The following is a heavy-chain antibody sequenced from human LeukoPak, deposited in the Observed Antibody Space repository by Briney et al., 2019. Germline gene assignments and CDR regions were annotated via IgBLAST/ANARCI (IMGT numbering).Heavy chain of an antibody. J-gene: IGHJ4*02. CDR3: ARENDYGDRPFDY. CDR2: ISSSGSNI. Sequence: GGSLRLSCAASGFTFSSYGMNWVRLAPGKGLEWVSYISSSGSNIYYADSVKGRFTISRDNAKNSLYLQMSNLRAEDTAVYYCARENDYGDRPFDYWGQGTLVTVSS. V-gene: IGHV3-48*03. CDR1: GFTFSSYG. D-gene: IGHD4-17*01.